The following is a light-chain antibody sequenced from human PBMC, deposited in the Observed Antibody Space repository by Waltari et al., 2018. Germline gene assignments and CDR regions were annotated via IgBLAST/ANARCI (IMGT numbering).Light chain of an antibody. CDR2: EVT. J-gene: IGLJ3*02. CDR1: STAVEGYDP. V-gene: IGLV2-8*01. Sequence: QSALTQPPSASGSPGQSITIPCTGISTAVEGYDPVFWYQQHPGKAHKLLIYEVTKRPSGVPDRFSGSKSDNTASLAVSGLQAEDEADYYCSSYAGGSSLMFGGGTKLTVL. CDR3: SSYAGGSSLM.